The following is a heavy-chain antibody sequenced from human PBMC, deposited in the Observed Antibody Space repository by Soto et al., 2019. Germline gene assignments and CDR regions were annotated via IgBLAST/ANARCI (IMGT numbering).Heavy chain of an antibody. CDR2: MNPNSGNT. D-gene: IGHD3-3*01. CDR1: GYTFTSYD. J-gene: IGHJ6*02. V-gene: IGHV1-8*01. Sequence: ASVKVSCKASGYTFTSYDINWVRQATGQGLEWMGWMNPNSGNTGYAQKFQGRVTMTRNTSISTAYMELSSLRSEDTAVYYCARGSTIFGVVIISYYYGMDVWGQGTTVTVSS. CDR3: ARGSTIFGVVIISYYYGMDV.